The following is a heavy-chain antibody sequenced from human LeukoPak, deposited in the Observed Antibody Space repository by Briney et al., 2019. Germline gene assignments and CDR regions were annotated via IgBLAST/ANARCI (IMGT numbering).Heavy chain of an antibody. D-gene: IGHD2-15*01. CDR1: GFTFRSHA. J-gene: IGHJ4*02. V-gene: IGHV3-23*01. CDR2: IYENGGTT. Sequence: GGSLRLSCVGSGFTFRSHAMSWVRQAPEKGLEFVSGIYENGGTTYYADSVKGRFSISRDNSKNTLYLQMDSLRGEDTAVYYCAKDFRIGFPAHFDSWGQGALVTVSS. CDR3: AKDFRIGFPAHFDS.